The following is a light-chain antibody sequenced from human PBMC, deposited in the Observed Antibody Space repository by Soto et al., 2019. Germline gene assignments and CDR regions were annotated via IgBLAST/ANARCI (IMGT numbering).Light chain of an antibody. V-gene: IGKV1-39*01. CDR1: HSISIH. CDR2: TAS. J-gene: IGKJ4*01. Sequence: DIRMTQSPSSLSASVGDTVTITCRARHSISIHLNWYLQRPGKAPNRLMYTASNLQSGVPSRFSGGGSGTDFTLTISSLQPEDVSTYFSEKYYNAPLTFGGGTKVDIK. CDR3: EKYYNAPLT.